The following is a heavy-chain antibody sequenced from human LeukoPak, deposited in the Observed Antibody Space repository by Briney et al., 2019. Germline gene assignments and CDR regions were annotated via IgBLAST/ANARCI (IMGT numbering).Heavy chain of an antibody. J-gene: IGHJ6*02. CDR2: IGTAGDT. CDR3: ARAVAGIRNYYYYGMDV. Sequence: PGGSLRLSCAASGFTFSSYDMHWVRQATGKGLEWVSAIGTAGDTYYPGSVKGRFTISRENAKNSLYLQMNSLRAGDTAVYYCARAVAGIRNYYYYGMDVWGQGTTVTVS. V-gene: IGHV3-13*01. CDR1: GFTFSSYD. D-gene: IGHD6-19*01.